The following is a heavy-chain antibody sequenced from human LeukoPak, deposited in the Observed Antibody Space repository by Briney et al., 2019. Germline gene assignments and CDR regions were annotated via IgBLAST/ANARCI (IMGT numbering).Heavy chain of an antibody. J-gene: IGHJ3*02. D-gene: IGHD3-22*01. Sequence: PGGSLRLSCAASGFTFSSYSMNWVRHAPGKGLEWVSSISSSSSYIYYADSVKGRFTISRDNAKNSLYLQMNSLRAEDTAVYYCARDRGDSSGYLTPLDAFDIWGQGTMVTVSS. CDR3: ARDRGDSSGYLTPLDAFDI. CDR2: ISSSSSYI. CDR1: GFTFSSYS. V-gene: IGHV3-21*01.